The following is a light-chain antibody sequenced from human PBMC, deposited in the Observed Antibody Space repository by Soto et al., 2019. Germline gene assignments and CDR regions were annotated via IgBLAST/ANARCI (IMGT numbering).Light chain of an antibody. CDR2: DAS. CDR3: QQSYSIPPIT. V-gene: IGKV1-5*01. Sequence: DIQMTQSPSTLSAPVGDRVTITGRVSQSISSWLAWYQQKPGKAPKLLIYDASSLESGVQSRFSGSGSGTEFTLTISSLQPDDFATYYCQQSYSIPPITFGQGTRLET. CDR1: QSISSW. J-gene: IGKJ5*01.